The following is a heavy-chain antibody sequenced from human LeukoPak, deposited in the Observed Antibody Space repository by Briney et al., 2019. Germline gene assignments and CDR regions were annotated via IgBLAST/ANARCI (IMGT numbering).Heavy chain of an antibody. CDR2: IYYSGST. D-gene: IGHD5-18*01. CDR1: GGSISSYY. J-gene: IGHJ4*02. V-gene: IGHV4-59*01. CDR3: ARVPVDTAMVSRYFDY. Sequence: SETLSLTCTVSGGSISSYYWSWIRQPPGKGLEWIGYIYYSGSTNYNPSLKSRVTISVDTSKNQFPLKLSSVTAADTAVYYCARVPVDTAMVSRYFDYWGQGTLVTVSS.